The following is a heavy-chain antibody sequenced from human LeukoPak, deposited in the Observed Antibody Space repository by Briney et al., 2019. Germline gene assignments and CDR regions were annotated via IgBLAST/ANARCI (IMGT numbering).Heavy chain of an antibody. J-gene: IGHJ3*02. CDR1: GGSFSGYY. D-gene: IGHD6-13*01. Sequence: PSETLSLTCAVYGGSFSGYYWSWIRQPPGKGLEWMGEINHSGSTNYNPSLKSRVTISVDTSKNQFSLKLSSVTAADTAVYYCARGGSIAAAGNYDAFDIWGQGTMVTVSS. CDR3: ARGGSIAAAGNYDAFDI. CDR2: INHSGST. V-gene: IGHV4-34*01.